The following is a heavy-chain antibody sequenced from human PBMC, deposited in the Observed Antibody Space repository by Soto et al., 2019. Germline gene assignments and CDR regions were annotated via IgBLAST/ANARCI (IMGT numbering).Heavy chain of an antibody. D-gene: IGHD2-15*01. V-gene: IGHV4-59*01. CDR1: GGSINSYY. J-gene: IGHJ2*01. CDR2: LSYSGNF. CDR3: ARQSCSGGGCYSGPQDWYFSL. Sequence: PSETLSLTCTVSGGSINSYYWSWIRQPPGKGLEWIGSLSYSGNFYYNPSLKSRISISVDTYKNQFSLTLTSVAAADTAVYYCARQSCSGGGCYSGPQDWYFSLWGRGTLVTVSS.